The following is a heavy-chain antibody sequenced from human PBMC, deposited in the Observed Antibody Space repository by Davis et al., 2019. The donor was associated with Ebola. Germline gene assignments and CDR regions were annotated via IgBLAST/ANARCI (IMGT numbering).Heavy chain of an antibody. J-gene: IGHJ4*02. Sequence: SQTLSLTCALYGGSFSGYYWSWIRQPPGKGLEWIGEINHSGSTNYNPSLKSRVTISVDTSKNQFSLKLSSVTAADTAVYYCARGNSIPAAGTGYYFDFWGQGTLVTVSS. D-gene: IGHD6-13*01. CDR1: GGSFSGYY. CDR3: ARGNSIPAAGTGYYFDF. V-gene: IGHV4-34*01. CDR2: INHSGST.